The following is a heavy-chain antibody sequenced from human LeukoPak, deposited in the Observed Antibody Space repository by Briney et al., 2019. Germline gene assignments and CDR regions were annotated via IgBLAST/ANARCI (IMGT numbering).Heavy chain of an antibody. CDR2: INPSGGST. D-gene: IGHD3-22*01. CDR3: ARAGYDSSGQVDY. J-gene: IGHJ4*02. V-gene: IGHV1-46*01. CDR1: GYTFTSYG. Sequence: ASVKVSCKASGYTFTSYGISWVRQAPGQGLEWMGIINPSGGSTSYAQKFQGRVTMTRDMSTSTVYMELSSLRSEDTAVYYCARAGYDSSGQVDYWGQGTLVTVSS.